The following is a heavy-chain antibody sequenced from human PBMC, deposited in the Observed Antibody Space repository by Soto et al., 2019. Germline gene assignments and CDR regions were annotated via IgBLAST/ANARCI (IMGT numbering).Heavy chain of an antibody. CDR3: ARIEGDYPRNNEPPYYYYGMDV. D-gene: IGHD4-17*01. Sequence: QVQLQESGPGLVKPSETLSLTCTVSGGSISSYYWSWIRQPPGKGLEWIGYIYYSGSTNYNPSLKSRFTISVDTSKIQFSLKLSSVTAADTAVYYCARIEGDYPRNNEPPYYYYGMDVWGQGTTVTVSS. CDR2: IYYSGST. CDR1: GGSISSYY. J-gene: IGHJ6*02. V-gene: IGHV4-59*01.